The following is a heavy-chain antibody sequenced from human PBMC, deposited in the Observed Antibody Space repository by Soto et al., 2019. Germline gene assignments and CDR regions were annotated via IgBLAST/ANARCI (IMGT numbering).Heavy chain of an antibody. CDR1: GGSINTYY. CDR2: IYYSGGT. CDR3: ARHGTVAVALWWFDP. J-gene: IGHJ5*02. Sequence: SETLSLTCTVSGGSINTYYWSWIRQPPGKGLEWVGYIYYSGGTNYNPSLKSRVTISMDTSKNQFSLKLSSVTAADTAVYHCARHGTVAVALWWFDPWGQGSLVTVSS. D-gene: IGHD6-19*01. V-gene: IGHV4-59*08.